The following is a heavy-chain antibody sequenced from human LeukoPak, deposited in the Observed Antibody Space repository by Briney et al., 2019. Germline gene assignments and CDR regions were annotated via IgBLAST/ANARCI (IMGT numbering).Heavy chain of an antibody. Sequence: GGSLRLSCAASGFTFSSYAMSWVRQAPGKGLDWVSAISGSGASTDYADSVKGRFTISRDNSKNTLYLQMNSLRAEDTAVYYCATDCSTTNCLNLDYWGQGTLVTVSS. CDR2: ISGSGAST. V-gene: IGHV3-23*01. CDR1: GFTFSSYA. CDR3: ATDCSTTNCLNLDY. D-gene: IGHD2-2*01. J-gene: IGHJ4*02.